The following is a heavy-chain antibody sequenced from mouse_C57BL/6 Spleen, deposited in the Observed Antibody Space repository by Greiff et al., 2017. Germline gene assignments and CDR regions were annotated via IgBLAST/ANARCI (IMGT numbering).Heavy chain of an antibody. CDR2: IYPGDGDT. D-gene: IGHD1-1*01. V-gene: IGHV1-82*01. CDR3: ARDGSSYPPWFAY. J-gene: IGHJ3*01. CDR1: GYAFSSSW. Sequence: VQLQQSGPELVKPGASVKISCKASGYAFSSSWMNWVKQRPGKGLEWIGRIYPGDGDTTYNGKFKGKAPLTADKSSSTSYMPLRSLTSEDSAVYFCARDGSSYPPWFAYWGQGTLVTVSA.